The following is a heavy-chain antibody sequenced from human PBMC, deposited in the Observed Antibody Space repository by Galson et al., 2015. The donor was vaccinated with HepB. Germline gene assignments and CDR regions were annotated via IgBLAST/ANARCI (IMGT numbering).Heavy chain of an antibody. J-gene: IGHJ4*02. CDR3: ARQAYAPFFED. Sequence: SLRLSCAASGFSFSPYTMSWVRQAPGKGLEWVSAIGSSGRNTYYADSVKGRFTISRDNSKNALSLQMNSLRAEDTAVYYCARQAYAPFFEDWGQGTLVTVSS. V-gene: IGHV3-23*01. CDR1: GFSFSPYT. CDR2: IGSSGRNT. D-gene: IGHD4-17*01.